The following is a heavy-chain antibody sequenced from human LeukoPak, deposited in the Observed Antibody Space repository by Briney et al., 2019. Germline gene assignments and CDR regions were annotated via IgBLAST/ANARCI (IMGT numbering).Heavy chain of an antibody. J-gene: IGHJ4*02. CDR3: ARDDSSSWYHPFDY. CDR2: ISSSSSTI. V-gene: IGHV3-48*02. Sequence: PGGSLRLSCAAPGFTFSSYSMNWVRQAPGKGLEWVSYISSSSSTIYYADSVKGRFTISRDNAKNSLYLQMNSLRDEDTAVYYCARDDSSSWYHPFDYWGQGTLVTVSS. D-gene: IGHD6-13*01. CDR1: GFTFSSYS.